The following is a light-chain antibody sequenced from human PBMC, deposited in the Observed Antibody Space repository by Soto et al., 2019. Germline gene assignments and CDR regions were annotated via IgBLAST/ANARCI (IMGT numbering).Light chain of an antibody. V-gene: IGLV2-18*02. CDR1: SSDVGSYNR. J-gene: IGLJ1*01. CDR3: SSYTNSSTYV. CDR2: EVS. Sequence: QSVLTQPPSVSGSPGQSVTISCTGTSSDVGSYNRVSWYQQPPGTAPKLMIYEVSNRPSGVPDRFSGSKSGNTASLTISGLQAEDEADYYCSSYTNSSTYVFGTGTKVTV.